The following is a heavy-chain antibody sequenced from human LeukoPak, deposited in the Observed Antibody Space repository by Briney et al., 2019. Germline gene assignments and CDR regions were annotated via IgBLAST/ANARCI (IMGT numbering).Heavy chain of an antibody. CDR2: INTDESKI. CDR3: ARGGLFKYFFDY. CDR1: GFTFSSHW. D-gene: IGHD2-15*01. V-gene: IGHV3-74*01. Sequence: QPGGSLRLSCAASGFTFSSHWMHWVRQTPGKGLVWVSRINTDESKINHADSVKGRFTISRDNAKNMLYLQMNSLRAEDTAVYYCARGGLFKYFFDYWGQGTPATVTS. J-gene: IGHJ4*02.